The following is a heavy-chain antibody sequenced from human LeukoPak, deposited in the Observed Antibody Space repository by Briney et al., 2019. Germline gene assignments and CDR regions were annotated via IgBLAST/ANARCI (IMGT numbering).Heavy chain of an antibody. CDR2: LYGTVSP. CDR1: GDSISGYY. CDR3: AEVSRIRFLEGLIPPYYYYYYYMDV. Sequence: PSETLSLTCTVSGDSISGYYWGWIRHPPGKGLEWIGHLYGTVSPDYNPSLKSRATITTDTSKNQFSLKLSSVTAADTAVYYCAEVSRIRFLEGLIPPYYYYYYYMDVWGKGTTVTVSS. J-gene: IGHJ6*03. D-gene: IGHD3-3*01. V-gene: IGHV4-4*09.